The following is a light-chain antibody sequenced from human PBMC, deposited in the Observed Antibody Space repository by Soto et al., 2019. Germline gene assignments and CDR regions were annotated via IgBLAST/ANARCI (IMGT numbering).Light chain of an antibody. CDR1: QSISSW. CDR3: QQSYSTPPET. CDR2: KAA. Sequence: DIQMTQSPSTLSASVGDRVTITCRASQSISSWLAWYQQKPGKAPKLLIYKAANLADEVPSRFAGSGSGTDFTLTISSLQPEDFATYYCQQSYSTPPETFGQGTKVDIK. J-gene: IGKJ1*01. V-gene: IGKV1-5*03.